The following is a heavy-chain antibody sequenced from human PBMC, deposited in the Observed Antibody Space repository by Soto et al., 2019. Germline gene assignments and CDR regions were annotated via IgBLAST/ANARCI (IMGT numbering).Heavy chain of an antibody. D-gene: IGHD4-4*01. CDR2: ISYDGSNK. V-gene: IGHV3-30-3*01. CDR1: GGSFSGYY. Sequence: LSLTCVVYGGSFSGYYWSWIRQAPGKGLEWVAVISYDGSNKYYADSVKGRFTISRDNSKNTLYLQMNSLRAEDTAVYYCARYSISLYFYYGMDVWGQGTTVTVSS. CDR3: ARYSISLYFYYGMDV. J-gene: IGHJ6*02.